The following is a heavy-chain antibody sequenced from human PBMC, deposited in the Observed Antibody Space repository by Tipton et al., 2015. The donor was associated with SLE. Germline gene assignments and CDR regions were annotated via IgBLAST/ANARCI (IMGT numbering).Heavy chain of an antibody. CDR3: ARGFGGVIVNPNWFDL. CDR2: IYYSGSS. V-gene: IGHV4-59*05. CDR1: GGSITTYY. J-gene: IGHJ5*02. D-gene: IGHD3-16*02. Sequence: GLVKPSETLSLTCTVSGGSITTYYWSWIRQPPGKRLEWIGSIYYSGSSTYYNPSLKSRVTISVDTSRNQFSLRLSSVTAADTAMYYCARGFGGVIVNPNWFDLWGQGTQVTVSS.